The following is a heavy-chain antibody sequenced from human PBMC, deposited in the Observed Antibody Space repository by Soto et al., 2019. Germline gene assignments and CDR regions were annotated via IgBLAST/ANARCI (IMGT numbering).Heavy chain of an antibody. CDR2: ISAHNGNT. CDR3: ARGRYGDY. V-gene: IGHV1-18*01. D-gene: IGHD1-1*01. Sequence: QVHLVQSGAEVKKPGASVKVSCKGSGYAFTTYGITWVRQAHGQGLEWMGWISAHNGNTNYAQKLQGRVTVTRDTSTSTAYMELRCMRSDDPAVYFCARGRYGDYWGQGALVTVSS. J-gene: IGHJ4*02. CDR1: GYAFTTYG.